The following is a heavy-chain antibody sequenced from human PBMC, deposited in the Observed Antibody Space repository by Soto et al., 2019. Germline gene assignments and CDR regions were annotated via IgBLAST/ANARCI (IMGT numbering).Heavy chain of an antibody. CDR1: GGIFSTYA. CDR3: ARDRDDYGSGNYYNRIDF. J-gene: IGHJ4*02. Sequence: QVQLVQSGAEVKKPGSSVKVSCKASGGIFSTYAISWLRQAPGQGLEWMGGIIPLFGTPNYAQRFQGRVTITADKSTSTAYMELSRLRSEDTAVYYYARDRDDYGSGNYYNRIDFWGQGTLVTVSS. V-gene: IGHV1-69*06. D-gene: IGHD3-10*01. CDR2: IIPLFGTP.